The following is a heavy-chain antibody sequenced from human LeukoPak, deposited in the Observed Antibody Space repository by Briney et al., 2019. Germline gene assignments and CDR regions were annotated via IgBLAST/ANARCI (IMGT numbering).Heavy chain of an antibody. D-gene: IGHD3-3*01. Sequence: ASQTLSLTCTVSGGSISSGDYYWSWIRQPPGKGLEWIGYIYYSGSTYYNPSLKSRVTISVDTSKNQFSLKLSSVTAADTAVYYCARAPSRVTIFGVVKGYFDYWGQGTLVTVSS. V-gene: IGHV4-30-4*08. CDR1: GGSISSGDYY. J-gene: IGHJ4*02. CDR3: ARAPSRVTIFGVVKGYFDY. CDR2: IYYSGST.